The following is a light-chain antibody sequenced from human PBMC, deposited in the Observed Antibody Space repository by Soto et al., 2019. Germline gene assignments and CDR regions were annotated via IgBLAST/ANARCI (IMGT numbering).Light chain of an antibody. CDR3: QQRSNWPPS. Sequence: EVVFTRSAATRAGSAGRTRRLSYRASQSVSSYLAWYQQKPGQAPRLLIYDASNRATGIPARFSGSGSGTDFTLTIRRLEPDDFAVYYCQQRSNWPPSFGQGTKV. J-gene: IGKJ1*01. V-gene: IGKV3-11*01. CDR1: QSVSSY. CDR2: DAS.